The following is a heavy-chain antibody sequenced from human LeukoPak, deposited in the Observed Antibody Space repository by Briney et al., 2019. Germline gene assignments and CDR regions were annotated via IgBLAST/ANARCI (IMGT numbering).Heavy chain of an antibody. CDR2: ISYSGSS. D-gene: IGHD3-22*01. Sequence: SQTLSLTCTVSGGSISSGGYYWSWIRQHPGKGLEWVGYISYSGSSYYNPSLKSRVTISVDTSKNQFSLKLSSVTAADTAVYYCAASWAYSSGYFPPYYFDYWGQGTLVTVSS. CDR1: GGSISSGGYY. V-gene: IGHV4-31*03. J-gene: IGHJ4*02. CDR3: AASWAYSSGYFPPYYFDY.